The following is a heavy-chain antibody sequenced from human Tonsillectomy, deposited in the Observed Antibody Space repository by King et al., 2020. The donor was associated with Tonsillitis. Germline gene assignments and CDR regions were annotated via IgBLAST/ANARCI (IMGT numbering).Heavy chain of an antibody. CDR1: GGSISSGGYS. CDR2: IYYSGST. D-gene: IGHD3-9*01. V-gene: IGHV4-30-4*07. J-gene: IGHJ2*01. CDR3: ARAQLYYDILTGYSKVPWYFDL. Sequence: VQLQESGPGLVKPSQTLSLTCAVSGGSISSGGYSWSWIRQPPGKGLEWIGYIYYSGSTYYNPSLKSRVTISVDTSKHQFSLKLSSVTAADTAVYYCARAQLYYDILTGYSKVPWYFDLWGRGTLVTVSS.